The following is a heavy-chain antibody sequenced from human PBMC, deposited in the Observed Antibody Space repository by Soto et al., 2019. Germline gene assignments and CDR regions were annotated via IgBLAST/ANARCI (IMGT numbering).Heavy chain of an antibody. CDR3: AKDRMVYAIQGLRYYYYGMDV. D-gene: IGHD2-8*01. V-gene: IGHV3-30*18. J-gene: IGHJ6*02. CDR2: ISYDGSNK. CDR1: GFTFSSYG. Sequence: HPGGSLRLSCAASGFTFSSYGMHWVRQAPGKGLEWVAVISYDGSNKYYADSVKGRFTISRDNSKNTLYLQMNSLRAEDTAVYYCAKDRMVYAIQGLRYYYYGMDVWGQGTTVTVSS.